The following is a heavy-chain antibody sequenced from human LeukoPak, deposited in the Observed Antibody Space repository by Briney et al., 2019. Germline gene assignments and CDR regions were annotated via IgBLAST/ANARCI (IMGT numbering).Heavy chain of an antibody. CDR3: ATHYDFWSGSKYYFDY. Sequence: GGSLRLSCAASGFTFSSYAMHWVRQAPGKGLEWVAVISYDGSNKYYADSVKGRFTISRDNSKNTLYLQMNSLRAEDTAVYYCATHYDFWSGSKYYFDYWGQGTLVTVSS. J-gene: IGHJ4*02. D-gene: IGHD3-3*01. V-gene: IGHV3-30-3*01. CDR1: GFTFSSYA. CDR2: ISYDGSNK.